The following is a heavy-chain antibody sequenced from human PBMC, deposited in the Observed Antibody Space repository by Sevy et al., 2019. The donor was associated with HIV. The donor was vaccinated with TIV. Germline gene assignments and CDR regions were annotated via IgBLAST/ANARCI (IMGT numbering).Heavy chain of an antibody. V-gene: IGHV4-34*01. D-gene: IGHD3-10*01. J-gene: IGHJ6*04. Sequence: SETLSLSCAVSGGSISAFYWNWIRQPPGKGLEWIGEIHHSGITNYNPSLRSRVTIETSKNEFSLKVRSLTAADTAVYYCAGRPLWFDVWGTGTTVTVSS. CDR2: IHHSGIT. CDR3: AGRPLWFDV. CDR1: GGSISAFY.